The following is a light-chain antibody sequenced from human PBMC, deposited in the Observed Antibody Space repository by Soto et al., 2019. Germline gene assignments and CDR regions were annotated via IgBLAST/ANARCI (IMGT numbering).Light chain of an antibody. J-gene: IGKJ1*01. CDR1: RSVSSN. Sequence: THTPTTLSVSPGERATLSCRASRSVSSNLAWYQQKPSEAPRLLIYGASSRATGIPDRSSGSGSGKDFTLIISRLEDEDFAVYCCQQYGSSRTFGQGTKVDIK. V-gene: IGKV3-20*01. CDR3: QQYGSSRT. CDR2: GAS.